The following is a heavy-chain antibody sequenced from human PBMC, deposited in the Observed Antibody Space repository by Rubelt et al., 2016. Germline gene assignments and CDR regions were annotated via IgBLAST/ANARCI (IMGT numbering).Heavy chain of an antibody. CDR2: MNPNIGSA. CDR1: GYTFIDYD. D-gene: IGHD2-21*02. CDR3: ASLSGDYSPY. V-gene: IGHV1-8*01. J-gene: IGHJ4*02. Sequence: QVQLVQSGAEVSKPGASVKVSCKASGYTFIDYDINWVRQATGQGLEWLGWMNPNIGSAGYAQKVQGRVSMTRDTSISTAYLELSSLRSEDTAVYYCASLSGDYSPYWGQGTLVTVSS.